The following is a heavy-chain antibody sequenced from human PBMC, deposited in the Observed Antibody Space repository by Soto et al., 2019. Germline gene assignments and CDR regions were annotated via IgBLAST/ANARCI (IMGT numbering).Heavy chain of an antibody. D-gene: IGHD6-6*01. CDR3: VRATAARQRDYSYHYYLHI. V-gene: IGHV1-46*03. CDR1: GYTFINYY. CDR2: INPNGGST. J-gene: IGHJ6*03. Sequence: GASVKVSCKASGYTFINYYIHWVRQAPGQGLEWMGVINPNGGSTVYAQKFQGRATLTRDTSTSTVYVELSSLRSDDTDVYFCVRATAARQRDYSYHYYLHIWGKGTTVTVSS.